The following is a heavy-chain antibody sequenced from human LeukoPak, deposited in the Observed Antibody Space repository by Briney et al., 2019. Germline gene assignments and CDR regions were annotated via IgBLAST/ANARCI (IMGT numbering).Heavy chain of an antibody. CDR3: ATGVHGIAAAGDYYFDY. V-gene: IGHV4-4*07. D-gene: IGHD6-13*01. CDR2: IYNSGST. J-gene: IGHJ4*02. Sequence: PSETLSLTCSVSGDSISYFYWSWIRQAAGKGLEWIGRIYNSGSTDYNASLKSRVTMSVDTSKNQLSLKVISVTAADTAVYYCATGVHGIAAAGDYYFDYWGQGTLVTVSS. CDR1: GDSISYFY.